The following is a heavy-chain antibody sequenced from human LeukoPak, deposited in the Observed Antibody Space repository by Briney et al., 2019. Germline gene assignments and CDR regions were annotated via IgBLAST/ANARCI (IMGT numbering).Heavy chain of an antibody. CDR3: ARGNAVNYDFWSGYYDY. V-gene: IGHV1-18*01. D-gene: IGHD3-3*01. J-gene: IGHJ4*02. CDR2: ISAYNGNT. CDR1: GYTFTSYG. Sequence: ASVKVSCKASGYTFTSYGISWVRQAPGQGLEWMGWISAYNGNTNYAQKLQGRVTMTTDTSTSTAYMELRSLRSDDTAVYYCARGNAVNYDFWSGYYDYWGQGTLVTVSS.